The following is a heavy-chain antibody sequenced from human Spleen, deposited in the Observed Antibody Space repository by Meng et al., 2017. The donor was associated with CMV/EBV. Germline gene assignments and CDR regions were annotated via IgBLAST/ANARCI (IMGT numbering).Heavy chain of an antibody. CDR1: FTFSSYG. D-gene: IGHD1-20*01. CDR3: AKDMSRWGYNWNYFDY. V-gene: IGHV3-30*02. CDR2: IRYDSSEK. Sequence: FTFSSYGMHWVRQAPGKGLEWVTFIRYDSSEKYDADSVKGRFTISRDNSKNTLYLQMNSLRAEDTALYYCAKDMSRWGYNWNYFDYWGQGTVVTVSS. J-gene: IGHJ4*02.